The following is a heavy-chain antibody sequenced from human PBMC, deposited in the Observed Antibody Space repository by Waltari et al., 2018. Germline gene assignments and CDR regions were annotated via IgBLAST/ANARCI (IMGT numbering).Heavy chain of an antibody. J-gene: IGHJ5*02. CDR2: IHYSGST. D-gene: IGHD3-10*01. CDR1: GGPISSISSY. V-gene: IGHV4-39*01. CDR3: ARHEWFGELTNNWFDP. Sequence: QLQLQESDPGLVKPSETLSLTRTVAGGPISSISSYWGWIRQPPGKGLAWIGTIHYSGSTYYNPSLKSRVTISGDTSKSQFSLMLSSVTAADTAVYYCARHEWFGELTNNWFDPWGRGTLVTVSS.